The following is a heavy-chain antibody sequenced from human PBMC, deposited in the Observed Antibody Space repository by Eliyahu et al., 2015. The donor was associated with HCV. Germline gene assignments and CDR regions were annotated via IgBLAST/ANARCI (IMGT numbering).Heavy chain of an antibody. V-gene: IGHV1-46*03. J-gene: IGHJ4*02. D-gene: IGHD3-10*01. CDR1: GYIFTSAY. Sequence: QVQLVQSGAEVKMPGASVKVSCKASGYIFTSAYIHWVRQAPGQGLEWMGMIDPTGGSGYYAQKFQGRVTMTRDTSTTTVYMELTSLRSEDTAVYYCTRSRGFDYWGQGTLVTVSS. CDR3: TRSRGFDY. CDR2: IDPTGGSG.